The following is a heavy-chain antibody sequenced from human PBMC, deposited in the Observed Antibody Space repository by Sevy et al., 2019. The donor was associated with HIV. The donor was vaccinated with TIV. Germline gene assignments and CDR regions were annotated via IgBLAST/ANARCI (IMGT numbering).Heavy chain of an antibody. J-gene: IGHJ5*02. CDR2: IYSNGNS. CDR1: GGSITSYS. Sequence: SETLSLTCTVSGGSITSYSWSWIRQPAGKGLEWLGRIYSNGNSNYNPSLESRVTMSVDTSKNQFSLKLTSVNAADTAVYFCAREGGASSAWFENWFGPWGQGTLVTVSS. D-gene: IGHD6-19*01. V-gene: IGHV4-4*07. CDR3: AREGGASSAWFENWFGP.